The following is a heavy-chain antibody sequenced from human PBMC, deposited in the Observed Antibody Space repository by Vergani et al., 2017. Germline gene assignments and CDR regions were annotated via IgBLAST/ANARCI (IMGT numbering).Heavy chain of an antibody. J-gene: IGHJ4*02. CDR3: ARVRAAAGTVYFDY. Sequence: QVQLQESGPGLVKPSETLSLTCTVSGGSISSYYWSWIRQPPGKGLEWIGEINHSGSTNYNPSLKSRVTISVDTSKNQFSLKLSSVTAADTAVYYCARVRAAAGTVYFDYWGQGTLVTVSS. D-gene: IGHD6-13*01. CDR1: GGSISSYY. V-gene: IGHV4-59*12. CDR2: INHSGST.